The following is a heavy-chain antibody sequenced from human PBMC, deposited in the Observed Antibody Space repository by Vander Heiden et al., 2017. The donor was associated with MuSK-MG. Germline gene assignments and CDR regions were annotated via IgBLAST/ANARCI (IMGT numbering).Heavy chain of an antibody. V-gene: IGHV4-39*01. CDR1: GGSISNGAYY. CDR2: VYSSGSVNT. J-gene: IGHJ4*02. Sequence: QLQLQELGPGLVKPSETLSPTCTVSGGSISNGAYYWGWNRQPPVKGLEWIGSVYSSGSVNTFYNPSLKSRLTISVATSNNQFSLKLRYVKAADTAVYYCSRRGTGKIPYFDYWVQGTLVLVS. D-gene: IGHD1-1*01. CDR3: SRRGTGKIPYFDY.